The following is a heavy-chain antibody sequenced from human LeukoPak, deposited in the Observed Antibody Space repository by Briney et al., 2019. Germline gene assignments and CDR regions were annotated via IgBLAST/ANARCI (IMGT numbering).Heavy chain of an antibody. CDR1: GFTFSSYT. D-gene: IGHD2-15*01. V-gene: IGHV3-21*01. Sequence: GGSLRLSCAASGFTFSSYTMNWVRQAPEKGLEWVSSISSSSNYIYYADSVKGRFTISRDNAKNSLFLQMNSPRAADTAVYYCARRQKGCSGGSCYHHWFDPWGQGTLVTVSS. J-gene: IGHJ5*02. CDR3: ARRQKGCSGGSCYHHWFDP. CDR2: ISSSSNYI.